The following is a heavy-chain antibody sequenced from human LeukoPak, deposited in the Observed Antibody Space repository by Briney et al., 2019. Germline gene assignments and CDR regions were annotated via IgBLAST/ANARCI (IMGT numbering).Heavy chain of an antibody. Sequence: GGSLGLSCAASGFTFSSYAMSWVRQAPGKGLEWVSAISGSGGSTYYADSVKGRFAISRDNSKNTLYLQMNSLRAEDTAVYYCATPARRNFWSGYLYDYWGQGTLVTVSS. CDR1: GFTFSSYA. CDR3: ATPARRNFWSGYLYDY. D-gene: IGHD3-3*01. V-gene: IGHV3-23*01. J-gene: IGHJ4*02. CDR2: ISGSGGST.